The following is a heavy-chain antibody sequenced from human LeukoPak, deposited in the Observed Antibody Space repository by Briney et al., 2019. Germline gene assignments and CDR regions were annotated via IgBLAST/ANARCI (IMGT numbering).Heavy chain of an antibody. CDR3: ARFRGATTRFDY. V-gene: IGHV3-30*09. J-gene: IGHJ4*02. CDR1: GFTFRNYA. CDR2: VSFDGNTT. D-gene: IGHD3-10*01. Sequence: GRSLRLSCAASGFTFRNYAMYWVRQAPGTGLEWAAVVSFDGNTTSYSVSVKGRFAISRHNSKNTLYLSMNRLRPEDTAVYYGARFRGATTRFDYWGQGTLVTVSS.